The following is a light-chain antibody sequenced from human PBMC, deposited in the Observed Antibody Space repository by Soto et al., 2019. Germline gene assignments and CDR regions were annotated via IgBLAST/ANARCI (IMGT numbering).Light chain of an antibody. CDR1: QSISTL. J-gene: IGKJ1*01. CDR3: QQYNSYSLWT. Sequence: DIQMTHSPSTLSASVGDRVTITCRASQSISTLLAWYQQKPGKAPELLISDASSLESGVPSRFSGSGSGAEFTLTISSLQPDDFATYYCQQYNSYSLWTFGQGTKVDSK. V-gene: IGKV1-5*01. CDR2: DAS.